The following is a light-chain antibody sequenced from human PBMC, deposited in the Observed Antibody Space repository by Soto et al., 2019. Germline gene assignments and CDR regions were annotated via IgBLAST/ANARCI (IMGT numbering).Light chain of an antibody. CDR2: EVS. J-gene: IGLJ1*01. CDR1: SSDVGNYKY. V-gene: IGLV2-14*01. CDR3: FSYTSSGTYV. Sequence: LTQPASVSGSPGQSITISVTGTSSDVGNYKYVSWYQQHPGKAPKLMIYEVSNRPSGVSNRFSGSKSGNTASLTISGLQAEDETDYYCFSYTSSGTYVFGTGTKVTVL.